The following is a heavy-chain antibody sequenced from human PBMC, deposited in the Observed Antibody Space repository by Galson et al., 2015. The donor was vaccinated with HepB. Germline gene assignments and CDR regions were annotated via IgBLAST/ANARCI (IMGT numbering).Heavy chain of an antibody. J-gene: IGHJ4*02. CDR2: IIPILGIA. Sequence: VKVSCKASGGTFSSYAISWVRQAPGQGLEWMGRIIPILGIANYAQKFQGRVTITADKSTSTAYMELSGLRSEDTAVYYCARDQGQEITMIVVAHLAYWGQGTLVTVSS. CDR1: GGTFSSYA. D-gene: IGHD3-22*01. V-gene: IGHV1-69*10. CDR3: ARDQGQEITMIVVAHLAY.